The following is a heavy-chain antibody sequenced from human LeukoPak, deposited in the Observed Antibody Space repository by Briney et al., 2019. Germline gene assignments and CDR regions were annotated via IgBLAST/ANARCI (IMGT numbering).Heavy chain of an antibody. D-gene: IGHD2/OR15-2a*01. CDR3: ARGQNKCLGH. Sequence: ASVTVSCKASGYTFTNYFMHWVRQAPGQGLEWMGVINPSGGGTTYAQRFQGRVTMTRDTSTSTVHMELSSLRSEDTAVYYCARGQNKCLGHWGQGTLVTVSS. V-gene: IGHV1-46*01. CDR1: GYTFTNYF. CDR2: INPSGGGT. J-gene: IGHJ4*02.